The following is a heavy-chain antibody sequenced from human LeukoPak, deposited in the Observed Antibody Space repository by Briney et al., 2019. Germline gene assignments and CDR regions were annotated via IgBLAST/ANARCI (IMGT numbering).Heavy chain of an antibody. CDR2: IIGSGGST. CDR1: GFTFSSYA. D-gene: IGHD5-18*01. CDR3: ARDHHGGYSYGAFDY. J-gene: IGHJ4*02. V-gene: IGHV3-23*01. Sequence: PGGSLTLSCGASGFTFSSYAMAWVRQAPGKGLEWVSAIIGSGGSTYYADSVKGRFTISRDNSKNTLYLQMNSLRAEDTAVYYCARDHHGGYSYGAFDYWGQGTLVTVSS.